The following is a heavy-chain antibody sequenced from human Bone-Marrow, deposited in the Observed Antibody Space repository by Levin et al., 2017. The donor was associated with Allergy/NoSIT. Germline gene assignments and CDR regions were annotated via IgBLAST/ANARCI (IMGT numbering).Heavy chain of an antibody. CDR3: ARVLGHSGYDCAY. V-gene: IGHV3-30*03. Sequence: TGGSLRLSCATSGFIFGAYDIHWVRQSPGKGLQWVAFISHDGGSRDYADSVKGRFTVSRDTPTNTVFLQMKSLRTDDTAVYYCARVLGHSGYDCAYWGQGALVTVSS. CDR1: GFIFGAYD. J-gene: IGHJ4*02. D-gene: IGHD5-12*01. CDR2: ISHDGGSR.